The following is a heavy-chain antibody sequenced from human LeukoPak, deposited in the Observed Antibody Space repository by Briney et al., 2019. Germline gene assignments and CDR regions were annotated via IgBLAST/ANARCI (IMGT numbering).Heavy chain of an antibody. V-gene: IGHV1-2*02. CDR1: GYTFTGYY. J-gene: IGHJ4*02. Sequence: GASVKVSCKASGYTFTGYYMHWVRQAPGQGLEWMGWIDPNSGGTNYAQKFQGRVTMTRDTSISTAYMELSRLRSDDTAVYYCARVALKGSGSYFGYYFDYWGQGTLVTVSS. D-gene: IGHD3-10*01. CDR2: IDPNSGGT. CDR3: ARVALKGSGSYFGYYFDY.